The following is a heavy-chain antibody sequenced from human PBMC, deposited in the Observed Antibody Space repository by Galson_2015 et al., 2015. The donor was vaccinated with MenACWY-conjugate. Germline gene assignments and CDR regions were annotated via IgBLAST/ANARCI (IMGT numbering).Heavy chain of an antibody. J-gene: IGHJ4*02. Sequence: SLRLSCATSGFTFSTYGFHWVRQAPGKGLEWVSIISYDGSKKYYTDSVKGRFIISRDYSKITLYLQMNSLRAEDTAVYYCARDLGRFGSGGSYFDYWGKGALVTVSS. D-gene: IGHD2-15*01. CDR1: GFTFSTYG. CDR2: ISYDGSKK. V-gene: IGHV3-33*01. CDR3: ARDLGRFGSGGSYFDY.